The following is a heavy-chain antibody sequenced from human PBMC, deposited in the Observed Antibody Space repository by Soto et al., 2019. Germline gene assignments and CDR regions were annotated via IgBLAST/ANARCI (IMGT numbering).Heavy chain of an antibody. D-gene: IGHD4-17*01. CDR2: INSDGSST. CDR3: ARGQGYGDYGVDY. Sequence: GSLKISCAASGFTFSSYWMHWVRQAPGKGLVWVSRINSDGSSTSYADSVKGRFTISRDNAKNTLYLQMNSLRAEDTAVYYCARGQGYGDYGVDYWGQGTLVTVSS. J-gene: IGHJ4*02. CDR1: GFTFSSYW. V-gene: IGHV3-74*01.